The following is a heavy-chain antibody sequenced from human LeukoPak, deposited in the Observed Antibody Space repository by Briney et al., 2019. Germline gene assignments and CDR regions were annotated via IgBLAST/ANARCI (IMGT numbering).Heavy chain of an antibody. CDR3: ASFPEYSSGVH. V-gene: IGHV4-30-4*01. CDR2: IYYSGST. J-gene: IGHJ4*02. CDR1: GGSLSSGDYY. D-gene: IGHD6-19*01. Sequence: SQTLSLTCTVSGGSLSSGDYYWRWLRQPPGRGLEWIGYIYYSGSTYYNPSLKSRVTISVDTSKNQFSLKLSSVTAADMAVYYCASFPEYSSGVHWGQGTLVTVSS.